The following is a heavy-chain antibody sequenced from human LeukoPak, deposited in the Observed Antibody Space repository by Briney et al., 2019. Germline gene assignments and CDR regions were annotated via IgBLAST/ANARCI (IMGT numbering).Heavy chain of an antibody. V-gene: IGHV4-34*01. CDR1: GGSFSGYY. CDR3: ARGHYYDSSGYYYVFRFLRPLDY. Sequence: SETLSLTCAVYGGSFSGYYLSWIRQPPGKGLEWIGEINHSGSTNYNPSLKSRVTISVDTSKNQFSLKLSSVTAADTAVYYCARGHYYDSSGYYYVFRFLRPLDYWGQGTLVTVSS. CDR2: INHSGST. J-gene: IGHJ4*02. D-gene: IGHD3-22*01.